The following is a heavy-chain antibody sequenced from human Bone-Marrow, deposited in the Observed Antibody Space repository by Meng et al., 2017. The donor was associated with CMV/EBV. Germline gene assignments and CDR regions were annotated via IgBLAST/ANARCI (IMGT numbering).Heavy chain of an antibody. CDR1: GFTFSDYS. V-gene: IGHV3-21*06. CDR3: ARGGKIQSDSSGYYAYWFDP. CDR2: ISSSSTYI. D-gene: IGHD3-22*01. Sequence: GESLKISCEASGFTFSDYSMNWVRQAPGKGLEWVSSISSSSTYIYYADSVKGRFTISRDNVKNSLYLQMTSLRAEDTAVYYCARGGKIQSDSSGYYAYWFDPWGQGTLVTVSS. J-gene: IGHJ5*02.